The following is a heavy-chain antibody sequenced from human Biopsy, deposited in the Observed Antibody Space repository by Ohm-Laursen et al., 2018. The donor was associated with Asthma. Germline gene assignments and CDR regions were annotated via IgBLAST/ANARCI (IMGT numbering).Heavy chain of an antibody. CDR2: IIPIFGPT. CDR1: GYPFTDYY. CDR3: ARGYSGSDRIVYYYSGLEV. Sequence: SVKVSCKASGYPFTDYYVDWVRQAPGQGLEWMGRIIPIFGPTNYAQKFQGRVTISADESTSTAYMELSSLSSEDTAVYYCARGYSGSDRIVYYYSGLEVWGQGTTVTVSS. D-gene: IGHD5-12*01. V-gene: IGHV1-69*13. J-gene: IGHJ6*02.